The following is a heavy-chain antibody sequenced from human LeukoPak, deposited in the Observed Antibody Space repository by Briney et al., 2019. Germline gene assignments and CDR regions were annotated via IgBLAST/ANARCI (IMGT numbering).Heavy chain of an antibody. Sequence: SETLSLTCAVYGGSFSGYYWSWIRQPPGKGLEWIGEINHSGSTNYNPSLKSRVTISVDTSKNQFFLKLSSVTAADTAVYYCAREDTVTRVLDYWGQGTLVTVSS. CDR3: AREDTVTRVLDY. CDR2: INHSGST. J-gene: IGHJ4*02. D-gene: IGHD4-17*01. V-gene: IGHV4-34*01. CDR1: GGSFSGYY.